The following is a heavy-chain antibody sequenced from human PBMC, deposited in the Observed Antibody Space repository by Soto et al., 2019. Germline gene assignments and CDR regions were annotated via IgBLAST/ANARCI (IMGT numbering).Heavy chain of an antibody. CDR2: VYPSDSHT. J-gene: IGHJ4*02. D-gene: IGHD5-18*01. CDR3: ARQSGETYTPMDH. V-gene: IGHV5-51*01. Sequence: GESLKISCKGSGYSFTSHWIGWVRQMPGKGLEWMGTVYPSDSHTRYSPSFQGQVTISADKSISTAYLQWSSLKASDTAMYYCARQSGETYTPMDHWGQGTLVTVSS. CDR1: GYSFTSHW.